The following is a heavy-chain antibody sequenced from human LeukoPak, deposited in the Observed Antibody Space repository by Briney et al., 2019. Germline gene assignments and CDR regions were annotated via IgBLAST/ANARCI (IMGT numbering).Heavy chain of an antibody. CDR3: AREWNYYGSGIMDV. J-gene: IGHJ6*04. V-gene: IGHV3-7*01. D-gene: IGHD3-10*01. CDR2: IKQDGGDK. CDR1: GFTFSSYW. Sequence: LTGGSLRLSCAASGFTFSSYWMSWVRQAPGKGLEWVANIKQDGGDKYYVGSVKRRFTVYRDNAKNSLYLQMNSLRAEHTAVYYCAREWNYYGSGIMDVWGKGTTVTVSS.